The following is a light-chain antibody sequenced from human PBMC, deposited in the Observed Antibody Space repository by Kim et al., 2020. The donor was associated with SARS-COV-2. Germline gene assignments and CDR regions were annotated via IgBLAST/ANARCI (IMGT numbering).Light chain of an antibody. J-gene: IGLJ7*01. CDR3: GTWDSSLSAAV. CDR1: SSNIGNNY. V-gene: IGLV1-51*01. CDR2: DNN. Sequence: GQKVTISCSGCSSNIGNNYVSWYQQLPGTAPKVLIYDNNERPSGIPDRFSGSKSGTSATLGITGLQTGDEADYYCGTWDSSLSAAVFGGGTQLTVL.